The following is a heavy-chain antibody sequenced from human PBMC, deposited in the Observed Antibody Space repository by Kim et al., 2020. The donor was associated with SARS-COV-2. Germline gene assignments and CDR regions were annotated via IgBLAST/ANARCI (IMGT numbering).Heavy chain of an antibody. CDR3: AMVGNDSSGYIDAFDI. J-gene: IGHJ3*02. D-gene: IGHD3-22*01. CDR2: INAGNGNT. CDR1: GYTFTSYA. Sequence: SVKVSCKASGYTFTSYAMHWVRQAPGQRLEWMGWINAGNGNTKYSQKFQGRVTITRDTSASTAYMELSSLRSEDTAVYYCAMVGNDSSGYIDAFDIWGQGTMVTVSS. V-gene: IGHV1-3*01.